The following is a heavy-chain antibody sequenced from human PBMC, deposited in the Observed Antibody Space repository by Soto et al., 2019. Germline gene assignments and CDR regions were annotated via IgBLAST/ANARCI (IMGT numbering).Heavy chain of an antibody. D-gene: IGHD3-16*01. CDR3: AMGASPMSAFDI. J-gene: IGHJ3*02. V-gene: IGHV1-69*13. Sequence: SVKVSCKASGGTFSSYAISWVRQAPGQGLEWMGGIIPIFGTANYAQKFQGRVTITADESTSTAYMELSSLRSEDTAVYYCAMGASPMSAFDIWGQGTMVTVSS. CDR1: GGTFSSYA. CDR2: IIPIFGTA.